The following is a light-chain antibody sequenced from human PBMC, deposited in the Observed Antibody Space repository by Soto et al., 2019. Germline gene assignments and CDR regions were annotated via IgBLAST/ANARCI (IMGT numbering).Light chain of an antibody. CDR2: GAS. CDR3: QQYNSWPRT. V-gene: IGKV3-15*01. Sequence: EVVMTQSPDTLSVSPGERATLSCRASQSVSSNLAWYQQKLGQAPRLLIYGASTRATGISARISGSGSGTEVTLTISSLQSEDFAIYYCQQYNSWPRTFGQGTRVEIK. CDR1: QSVSSN. J-gene: IGKJ1*01.